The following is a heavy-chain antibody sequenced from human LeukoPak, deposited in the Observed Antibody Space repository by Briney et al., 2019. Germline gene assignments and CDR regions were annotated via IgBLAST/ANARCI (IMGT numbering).Heavy chain of an antibody. CDR2: IYSGGNT. Sequence: GGSLRLSCTVSGFTVSSNSMSWVRQAPGKGLEWVSFIYSGGNTHYSDSVKGRFTISRDNSQNTLYLQMNSLRPEDTAVYYCAKTGESYYFDYWGQGALVTVSS. J-gene: IGHJ4*02. V-gene: IGHV3-53*05. CDR3: AKTGESYYFDY. CDR1: GFTVSSNS. D-gene: IGHD7-27*01.